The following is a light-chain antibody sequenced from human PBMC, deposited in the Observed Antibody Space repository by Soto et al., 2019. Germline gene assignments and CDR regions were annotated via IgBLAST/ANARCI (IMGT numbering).Light chain of an antibody. J-gene: IGLJ2*01. CDR2: STN. CDR3: AAWDDSLNGEVV. CDR1: SSNIGSNS. V-gene: IGLV1-44*01. Sequence: QPVLTQPPSASGTPGQRVTISCSGSSSNIGSNSVNWYQQVPGTAPKLLIYSTNQRPSGVPDRFSGSKSDTSASLAISGLQYEDEADYYCAAWDDSLNGEVVFGGGTKVTVL.